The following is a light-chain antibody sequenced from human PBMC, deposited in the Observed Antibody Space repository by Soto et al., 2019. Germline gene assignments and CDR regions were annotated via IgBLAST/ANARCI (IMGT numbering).Light chain of an antibody. Sequence: QSVLTQPASVSGSPGQSITISCTGTSSDVGSYNLVSWYQQHPGKAPKLMIYEGSKRPSGVSNRFSGSKSGNTASLTISGLQAEDEADYYCQSYDNSLSGPVVFGGGTKVTVL. CDR3: QSYDNSLSGPVV. V-gene: IGLV2-23*01. CDR2: EGS. J-gene: IGLJ3*02. CDR1: SSDVGSYNL.